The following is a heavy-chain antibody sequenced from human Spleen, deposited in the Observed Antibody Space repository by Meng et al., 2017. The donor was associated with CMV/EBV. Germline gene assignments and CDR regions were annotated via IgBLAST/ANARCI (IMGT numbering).Heavy chain of an antibody. Sequence: CTVSGDSLRSYYWSWIRQSPGKGLEWLGYMHHTEITDYNPSFESRVTMSIDTSKNQFFLKMKSATAADTAVYYCARGIVVRGTRFDHWGQGTLVTVSS. V-gene: IGHV4-59*01. J-gene: IGHJ4*02. CDR1: GDSLRSYY. D-gene: IGHD2-15*01. CDR2: MHHTEIT. CDR3: ARGIVVRGTRFDH.